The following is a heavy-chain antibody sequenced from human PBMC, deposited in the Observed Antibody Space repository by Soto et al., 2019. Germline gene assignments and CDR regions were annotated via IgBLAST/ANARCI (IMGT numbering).Heavy chain of an antibody. D-gene: IGHD3-22*01. J-gene: IGHJ6*02. CDR1: GSSFTIYW. Sequence: PGESLKISCKGSGSSFTIYWIGWVRQMPGKGLEWMGIIYPGDSDTRYSPSFQGQVTISADKSISTAYLQWSSLKASDTAMYYCARRGPRVYYDNSDYYYYGMDVWGQGTTVTVS. CDR2: IYPGDSDT. CDR3: ARRGPRVYYDNSDYYYYGMDV. V-gene: IGHV5-51*01.